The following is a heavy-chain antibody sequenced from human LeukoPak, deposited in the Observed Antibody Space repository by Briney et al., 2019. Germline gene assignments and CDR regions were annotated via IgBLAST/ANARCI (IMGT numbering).Heavy chain of an antibody. D-gene: IGHD3-10*01. J-gene: IGHJ4*02. CDR2: IYYSGST. Sequence: SETLSLTRTVSGGSISSSSYYWGWIRQPPGKGLEWIGSIYYSGSTYYNPSLKSRVTISVDTSKNQFSLKLSSVTAADTAVYYCARQPDYYGSGSYSSFDYWGQGTLVAVSS. V-gene: IGHV4-39*01. CDR1: GGSISSSSYY. CDR3: ARQPDYYGSGSYSSFDY.